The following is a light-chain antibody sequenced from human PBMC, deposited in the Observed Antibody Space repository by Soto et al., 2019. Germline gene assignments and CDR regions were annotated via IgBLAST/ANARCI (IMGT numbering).Light chain of an antibody. CDR2: YDS. Sequence: SYELTQPPSVSVAPGKTARSTCGGNNIGSKSVNWYQQKPGQAPVLVIYYDSDRPSGIPERFSGSNSGNTATLTISRVEAGDEADYYCQVWDSSSDHVVFGGGTKLTVL. V-gene: IGLV3-21*04. CDR3: QVWDSSSDHVV. CDR1: NIGSKS. J-gene: IGLJ2*01.